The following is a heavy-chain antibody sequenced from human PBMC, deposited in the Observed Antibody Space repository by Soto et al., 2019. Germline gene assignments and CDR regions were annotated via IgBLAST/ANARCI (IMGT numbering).Heavy chain of an antibody. Sequence: SETLSLTCTVSGYSISSGYYWGWIRQPPGKGLEWIGSIYHSGSTYYNPSLKSRVTISVDTSKNQFSLKLSSVTAADTPVYYCARTPRGVRGVIIYYFDYWGQGTRVTVSS. V-gene: IGHV4-38-2*02. CDR2: IYHSGST. CDR3: ARTPRGVRGVIIYYFDY. CDR1: GYSISSGYY. D-gene: IGHD3-10*01. J-gene: IGHJ4*02.